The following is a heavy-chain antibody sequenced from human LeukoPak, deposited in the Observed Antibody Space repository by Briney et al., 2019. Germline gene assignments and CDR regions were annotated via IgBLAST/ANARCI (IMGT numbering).Heavy chain of an antibody. D-gene: IGHD3-16*02. J-gene: IGHJ4*02. Sequence: QPGGSLRLSCAASGFTFSSYWMSWVRQAPGKGLEWVANIKQDGSEKYYVDSVKGRFTISRDNAKNSLYLKMNSLRAEDTAVYYCARDGDYDYVWGSYRYPPFDYWGQGTLVTVSS. CDR3: ARDGDYDYVWGSYRYPPFDY. CDR2: IKQDGSEK. CDR1: GFTFSSYW. V-gene: IGHV3-7*01.